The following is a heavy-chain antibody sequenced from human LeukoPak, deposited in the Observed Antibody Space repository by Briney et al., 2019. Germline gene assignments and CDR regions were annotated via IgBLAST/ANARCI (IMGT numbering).Heavy chain of an antibody. CDR2: IIPIFGTA. J-gene: IGHJ4*02. Sequence: SVKVSCKASGGTFSSYAISWVRQAPGQGLEWMGGIIPIFGTANCAQKFQGRVTITADESTSTAYMELSSLRSEDTAVYYCANTTRIYGDYESFDYWGQGTLVTVSS. CDR1: GGTFSSYA. D-gene: IGHD4-17*01. V-gene: IGHV1-69*01. CDR3: ANTTRIYGDYESFDY.